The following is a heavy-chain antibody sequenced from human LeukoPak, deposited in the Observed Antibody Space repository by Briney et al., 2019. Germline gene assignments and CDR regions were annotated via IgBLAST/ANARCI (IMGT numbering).Heavy chain of an antibody. D-gene: IGHD2-21*01. Sequence: PGGSLRLSCVASGFMFSSYSMNWVRQAPGKGLELVSYISSSSSTIYYADSVKGRFTISRDNAKNSLYLQMSSLRDEDTAVYYCARERFLFDYWGQGTLVTVSS. CDR2: ISSSSSTI. CDR1: GFMFSSYS. V-gene: IGHV3-48*02. CDR3: ARERFLFDY. J-gene: IGHJ4*02.